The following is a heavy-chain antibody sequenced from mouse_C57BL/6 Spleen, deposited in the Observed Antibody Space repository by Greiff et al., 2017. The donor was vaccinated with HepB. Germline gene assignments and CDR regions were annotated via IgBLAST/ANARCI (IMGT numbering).Heavy chain of an antibody. CDR1: GFTFSSYA. CDR2: ISDGGSYT. D-gene: IGHD1-1*01. V-gene: IGHV5-4*01. J-gene: IGHJ4*01. CDR3: ARDNYGSSDAMDY. Sequence: EVKLMESGGGLVKPGGSLKLSCAASGFTFSSYAMSWVRQTPEKRLEWVATISDGGSYTYYPDNVKGRFTISRDNAKNNLYLQMSHLKSEDTAMYYCARDNYGSSDAMDYWGQGTSVTVSS.